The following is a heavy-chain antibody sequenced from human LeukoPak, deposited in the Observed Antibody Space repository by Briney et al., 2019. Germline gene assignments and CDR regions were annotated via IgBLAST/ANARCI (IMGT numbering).Heavy chain of an antibody. J-gene: IGHJ4*02. CDR1: GGSFSGYY. V-gene: IGHV4-34*01. CDR2: INHSGST. CDR3: ARGLSGSSSSYVY. Sequence: SETLSLTCAVYGGSFSGYYWSWIRQPPGKGLEWIGEINHSGSTNYNPSLESRVTISVNTSKTQFSLKLSPVTAADTAVYYCARGLSGSSSSYVYWGQGTLVTVSS. D-gene: IGHD6-13*01.